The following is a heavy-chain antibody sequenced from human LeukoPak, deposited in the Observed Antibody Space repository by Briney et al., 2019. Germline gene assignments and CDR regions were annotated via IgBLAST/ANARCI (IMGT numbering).Heavy chain of an antibody. CDR2: INHSGST. J-gene: IGHJ4*02. Sequence: SETLSLTCAVYGGSFSGYYWSWIRQPPGKGLEWIGEINHSGSTNYNPSLKSRVTISVDTSKNQFSLKLGSVTAADTAVYYCARGRGAQWLVDYWGQGTLVTVSS. CDR1: GGSFSGYY. CDR3: ARGRGAQWLVDY. V-gene: IGHV4-34*01. D-gene: IGHD6-19*01.